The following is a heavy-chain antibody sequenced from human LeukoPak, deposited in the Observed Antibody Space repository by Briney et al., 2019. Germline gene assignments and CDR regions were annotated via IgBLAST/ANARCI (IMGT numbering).Heavy chain of an antibody. CDR3: ATSYGGNLHGY. Sequence: PRLSCAASGFTFDDYGMNWVRQAPGKGLEWVSGINWNGGRTGYADCVKGRFTISRDNAKNSLYLQMNSLRAEDTAVYYCATSYGGNLHGYWGQGTLVTASS. CDR1: GFTFDDYG. J-gene: IGHJ4*02. CDR2: INWNGGRT. D-gene: IGHD4-23*01. V-gene: IGHV3-20*04.